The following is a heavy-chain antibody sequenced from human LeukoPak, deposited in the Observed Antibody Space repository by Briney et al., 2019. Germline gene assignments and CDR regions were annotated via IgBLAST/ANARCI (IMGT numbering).Heavy chain of an antibody. V-gene: IGHV4-38-2*01. D-gene: IGHD1-14*01. Sequence: SETLSLTCAVPGYSISSGYYWGWIRQPPGKGLEWIGSIYHSGSTYYNPSLKSRVTISVDTSKNQFSLKLSSVTAADTAVYYCARHGKGAFDIWGQGTMVTVSS. CDR1: GYSISSGYY. J-gene: IGHJ3*02. CDR3: ARHGKGAFDI. CDR2: IYHSGST.